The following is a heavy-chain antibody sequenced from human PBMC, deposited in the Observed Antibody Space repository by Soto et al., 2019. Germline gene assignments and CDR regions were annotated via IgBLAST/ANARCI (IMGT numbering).Heavy chain of an antibody. CDR2: IGPDTGAT. V-gene: IGHV1-2*02. CDR3: GRGRSGQIVVFY. J-gene: IGHJ4*02. Sequence: GASVKVSCKASGYTFTGHYIHWVRQAPEQGPEWMGEIGPDTGATRYAQKFQGRVTTTRDMSITTVYMELNNLSPDDTAVYYCGRGRSGQIVVFYWGQGTTVTVSS. D-gene: IGHD1-26*01. CDR1: GYTFTGHY.